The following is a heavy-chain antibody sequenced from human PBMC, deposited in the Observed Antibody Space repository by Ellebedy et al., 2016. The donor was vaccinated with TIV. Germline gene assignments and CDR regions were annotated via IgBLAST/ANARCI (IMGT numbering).Heavy chain of an antibody. CDR3: ARNYPGNSALGSYYDY. D-gene: IGHD3-10*01. CDR2: IDSDGFTT. J-gene: IGHJ4*02. Sequence: PGGSLRLSCAASGFTFSNYWMHWVRQAPGKGLVWVSRIDSDGFTTSYADSVEGRFTISRDNAKNTLYLQMNSLRAEDTAVYYCARNYPGNSALGSYYDYWGPGTLVTVSS. CDR1: GFTFSNYW. V-gene: IGHV3-74*01.